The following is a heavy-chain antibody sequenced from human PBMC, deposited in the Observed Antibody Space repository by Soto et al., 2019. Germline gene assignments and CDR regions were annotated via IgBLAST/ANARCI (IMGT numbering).Heavy chain of an antibody. D-gene: IGHD2-15*01. CDR2: ISGSGCST. Sequence: EVQLLASGGGLVQPGGSLRRSCAASGFTFSSYAISWVRQAPGKGLEWVSAISGSGCSTYYADSVKDRFTISRDNTKNALCMQMNSLRTEDTAVYSCAKDQRGEDIVVVVAATSAFDIWGQGTMVTVSS. CDR3: AKDQRGEDIVVVVAATSAFDI. J-gene: IGHJ3*02. V-gene: IGHV3-23*01. CDR1: GFTFSSYA.